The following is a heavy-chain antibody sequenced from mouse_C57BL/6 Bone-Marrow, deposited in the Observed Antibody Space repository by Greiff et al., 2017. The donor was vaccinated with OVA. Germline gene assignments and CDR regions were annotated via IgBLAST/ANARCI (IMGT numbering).Heavy chain of an antibody. D-gene: IGHD1-1*01. V-gene: IGHV1-59*01. Sequence: VQLQQPGAELVRPGTSVKLSCKASGYTFTSSWMHWVKQRPGQGLEWIGVIDPSDSYTNYNQKFKGKATLTVDTSSSTAYMKLSSLTSEDSAVYYCASFLRVDYWGQGTTLTVSS. CDR3: ASFLRVDY. CDR1: GYTFTSSW. CDR2: IDPSDSYT. J-gene: IGHJ2*01.